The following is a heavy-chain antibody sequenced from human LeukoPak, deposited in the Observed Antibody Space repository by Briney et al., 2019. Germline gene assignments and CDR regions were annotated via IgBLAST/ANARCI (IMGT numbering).Heavy chain of an antibody. V-gene: IGHV1-46*01. CDR3: ARGMNSSGWYYYYYGMDV. CDR1: GHTFTSYY. D-gene: IGHD6-19*01. CDR2: INPSGGST. J-gene: IGHJ6*02. Sequence: ASVKVSCKASGHTFTSYYMHWVRQAPGQGLEWMGIINPSGGSTSYAQKFQGRVTMTRDTSTSTVYMELSSLRSEDTTVYYCARGMNSSGWYYYYYGMDVWGQGTTVTVSS.